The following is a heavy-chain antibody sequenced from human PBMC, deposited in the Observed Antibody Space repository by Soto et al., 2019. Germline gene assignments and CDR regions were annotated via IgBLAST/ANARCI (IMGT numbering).Heavy chain of an antibody. CDR3: AKDLVYDSLPLFDP. CDR2: ISYDGSNK. D-gene: IGHD3-22*01. J-gene: IGHJ5*02. Sequence: GGSLRLSCAASGFTFSSYGMHWVRQAPGKGLEWVAVISYDGSNKYYADSVKGRFTISRDNSKNTLYLQMNSLRAEDTAVYYCAKDLVYDSLPLFDPWGQGTLVTVSS. V-gene: IGHV3-30*18. CDR1: GFTFSSYG.